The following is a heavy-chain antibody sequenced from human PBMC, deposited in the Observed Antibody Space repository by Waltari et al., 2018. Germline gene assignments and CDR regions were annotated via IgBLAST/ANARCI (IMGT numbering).Heavy chain of an antibody. CDR3: ARDFGGYSYGWVYYYGMDV. CDR2: INHSGRT. V-gene: IGHV4-34*01. Sequence: QVQLQQWGAGLLKPSETLSLTCAVYGGSFSDYFWSWIRQPPGKGLEWIGEINHSGRTNFNPSLKSRVTISVDTSKNQFSLKLNSVTAADTAVYYCARDFGGYSYGWVYYYGMDVWGQGTTVTVSS. J-gene: IGHJ6*02. D-gene: IGHD5-18*01. CDR1: GGSFSDYF.